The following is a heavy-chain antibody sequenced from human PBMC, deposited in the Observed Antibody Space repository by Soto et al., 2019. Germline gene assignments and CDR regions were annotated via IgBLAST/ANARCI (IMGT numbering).Heavy chain of an antibody. J-gene: IGHJ4*02. V-gene: IGHV1-8*01. D-gene: IGHD3-3*01. CDR3: ARVGDYDFWSGYYNKYYFDY. CDR1: GYTFTSYD. Sequence: QVQLVQSGAEVKKPGASVKVSCKASGYTFTSYDINWVRQATGQGLEWMGWRNPNSGNTGYAQKFQGRVTMTRNTSIRTAYMELSSLRSEDTAVYYCARVGDYDFWSGYYNKYYFDYWGQGTLVTVSS. CDR2: RNPNSGNT.